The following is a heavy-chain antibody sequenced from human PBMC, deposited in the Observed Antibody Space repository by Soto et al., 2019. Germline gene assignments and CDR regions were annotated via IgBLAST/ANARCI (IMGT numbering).Heavy chain of an antibody. CDR2: INHSGST. D-gene: IGHD3-16*01. V-gene: IGHV4-34*01. J-gene: IGHJ6*02. CDR3: ASMTKVYYYYGMDV. Sequence: SETLSLTCAVYGEFFSGYSWSWLRQPPGKGLEWIGEINHSGSTSYNPSLKSRVIISVDTSKNHFSLNVTSVTAADTAVYYCASMTKVYYYYGMDVWGQGTTVTVSS. CDR1: GEFFSGYS.